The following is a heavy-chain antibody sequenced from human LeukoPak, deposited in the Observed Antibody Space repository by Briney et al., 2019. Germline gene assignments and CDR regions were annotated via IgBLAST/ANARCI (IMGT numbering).Heavy chain of an antibody. CDR2: IYSGGST. V-gene: IGHV3-66*01. Sequence: GGSLRLSCAASGFTVSSNYMSWVRQAPGKGLEWVSVIYSGGSTYYADSVKGRFTISRDNSKNTLYLQMNSLRAEDTAVYYCARDLQEDIVVVVAATPQLAFDIWGQGTMVTVSS. D-gene: IGHD2-15*01. CDR3: ARDLQEDIVVVVAATPQLAFDI. CDR1: GFTVSSNY. J-gene: IGHJ3*02.